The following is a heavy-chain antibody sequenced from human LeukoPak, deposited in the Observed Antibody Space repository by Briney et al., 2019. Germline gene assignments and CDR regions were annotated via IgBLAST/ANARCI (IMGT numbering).Heavy chain of an antibody. CDR1: GGSISSGSYY. J-gene: IGHJ4*02. V-gene: IGHV4-61*02. D-gene: IGHD3-22*01. Sequence: SSETLSLTCTVSGGSISSGSYYWSWIRQPAGKGLEWIGRIYTSGSTNYNPSLKSRVTISVDTSKNQFSLKLSSVTAADTVVYYCARDPNYYYDSSGYFIWGQGTLVTVSS. CDR2: IYTSGST. CDR3: ARDPNYYYDSSGYFI.